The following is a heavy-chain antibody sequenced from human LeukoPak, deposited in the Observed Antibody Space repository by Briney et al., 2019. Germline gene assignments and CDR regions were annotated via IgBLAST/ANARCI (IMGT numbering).Heavy chain of an antibody. D-gene: IGHD3-10*01. CDR3: ARSYYSSGSSSFGN. CDR1: GFTFSSYW. J-gene: IGHJ4*02. Sequence: GGSLRLSCAASGFTFSSYWMHWVRQAPGKGLVWVSRINSDGSSTSYADSVKGRFTISRDNAKNTLYLQMSSLKGEDTAVYYCARSYYSSGSSSFGNWGQGTLVTVSS. V-gene: IGHV3-74*01. CDR2: INSDGSST.